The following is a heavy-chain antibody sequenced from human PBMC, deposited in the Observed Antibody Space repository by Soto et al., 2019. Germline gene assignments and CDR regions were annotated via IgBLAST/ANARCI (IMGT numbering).Heavy chain of an antibody. J-gene: IGHJ5*02. V-gene: IGHV4-30-4*01. D-gene: IGHD3-10*01. Sequence: SETLSLTCTVSGGSISSGDYSWSWIRHPPGKGLECIAYIYSNGSAYYNPSLKSRVIVLVDTSRNQFSLTLRYVTAADTAVYYCARDTGSGPSWFDPWGHGTLVTVSS. CDR3: ARDTGSGPSWFDP. CDR1: GGSISSGDYS. CDR2: IYSNGSA.